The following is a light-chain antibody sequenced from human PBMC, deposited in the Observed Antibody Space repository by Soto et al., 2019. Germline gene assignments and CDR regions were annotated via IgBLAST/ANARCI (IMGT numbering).Light chain of an antibody. CDR2: GAS. CDR3: QQSNNWPRT. CDR1: QSVSSSY. J-gene: IGKJ5*01. V-gene: IGKV3D-15*01. Sequence: EIVMTQSPATLSVSPEKRTTLSCRASQSVSSSYLAWYQQKSGQAPRLLIYGASNRATGIPDRFSGSGSGTEFTLTISSLQSEDFAVYYCQQSNNWPRTFGQGTRWRL.